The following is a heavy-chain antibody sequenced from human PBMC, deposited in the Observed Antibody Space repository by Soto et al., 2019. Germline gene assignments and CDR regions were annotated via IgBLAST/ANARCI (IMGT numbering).Heavy chain of an antibody. CDR3: ATYCSGGSCYSRHFDY. CDR2: IIPILGIA. CDR1: GGTFSSYT. J-gene: IGHJ4*02. D-gene: IGHD2-15*01. Sequence: GASVKVSCKASGGTFSSYTISWVRQAPGQGLEWMGRIIPILGIANYAQKFQGRVTITADKSTSTAYMELSSLRSEDTAVYYCATYCSGGSCYSRHFDYWGQGTLVTVSS. V-gene: IGHV1-69*02.